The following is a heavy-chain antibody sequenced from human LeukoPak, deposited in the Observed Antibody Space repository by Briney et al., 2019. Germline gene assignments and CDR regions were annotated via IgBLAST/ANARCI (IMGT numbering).Heavy chain of an antibody. Sequence: SETLSLTCTVSGGSISSYYWSWIRQPPGKGLEWIGYIYYSGSTNYKPSLKSRVTISVDTSKNQFSLKLSSVTAADTAVYYCARDQGGYYYDYWGQGTLVTVSS. D-gene: IGHD3-22*01. CDR2: IYYSGST. CDR3: ARDQGGYYYDY. V-gene: IGHV4-59*01. CDR1: GGSISSYY. J-gene: IGHJ4*02.